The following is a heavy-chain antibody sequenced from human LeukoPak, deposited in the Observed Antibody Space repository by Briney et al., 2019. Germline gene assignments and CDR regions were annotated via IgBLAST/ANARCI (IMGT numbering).Heavy chain of an antibody. D-gene: IGHD3-9*01. CDR3: ARQMGYFDILTPPVY. CDR2: IYYSGST. J-gene: IGHJ4*02. CDR1: GGSISSSSYY. Sequence: SETLSLTCTVSGGSISSSSYYWGWIRQPPGKGLEWIGSIYYSGSTYYNPSLKSRVTISVDTSKNQFSLKLSSVTAADTAVYYCARQMGYFDILTPPVYWGQGTLVTVPS. V-gene: IGHV4-39*01.